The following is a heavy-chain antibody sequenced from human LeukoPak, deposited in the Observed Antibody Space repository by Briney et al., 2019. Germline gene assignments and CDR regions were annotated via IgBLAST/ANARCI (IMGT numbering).Heavy chain of an antibody. D-gene: IGHD3-16*02. CDR3: ARGVYQFDY. CDR2: MKQDGSEI. CDR1: GFTFSSYA. V-gene: IGHV3-7*01. Sequence: GGSLRLSCAASGFTFSSYAMRWVRQAPGKGLEWVAYMKQDGSEIYYVDSVKGRFTISRDNANNSLYLQMNSLRAEDTALYYCARGVYQFDYWGQGTLVTVSS. J-gene: IGHJ4*02.